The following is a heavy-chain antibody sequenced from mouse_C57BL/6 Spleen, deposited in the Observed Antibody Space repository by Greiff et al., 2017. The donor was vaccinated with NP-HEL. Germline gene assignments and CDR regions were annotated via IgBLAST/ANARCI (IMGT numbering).Heavy chain of an antibody. CDR2: IWSGGST. Sequence: QVQLQQSGPGLVQPSQSLSLTCTVSGFSLTSYGVHWVRQSPGKGLEWLGVIWSGGSTAYNESFISRLGISKEKYQSQVFIKMNSLQADDTAIYYCARGVPGYFDDWGQGTTLTGSS. CDR3: ARGVPGYFDD. V-gene: IGHV2-2*01. CDR1: GFSLTSYG. D-gene: IGHD2-14*01. J-gene: IGHJ2*01.